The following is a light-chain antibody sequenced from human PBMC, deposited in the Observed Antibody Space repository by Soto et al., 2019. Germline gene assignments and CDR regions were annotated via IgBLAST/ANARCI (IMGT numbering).Light chain of an antibody. CDR2: DAS. Sequence: DIQMTHSPSTLAASVGDRVTITCRASQSIGTWLAWYQQKPGKAPKLLIYDASTLESGVPSRFSGSGSGTEFTLIISSLQPDDFATYYCQQYDTYSMYTFGQGPKVDIK. J-gene: IGKJ2*01. CDR3: QQYDTYSMYT. CDR1: QSIGTW. V-gene: IGKV1-5*01.